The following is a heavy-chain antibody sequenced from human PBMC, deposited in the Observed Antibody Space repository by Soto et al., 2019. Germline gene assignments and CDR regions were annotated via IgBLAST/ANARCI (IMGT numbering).Heavy chain of an antibody. CDR3: ARHYREGPTGKVVYGLEY. D-gene: IGHD1-1*01. J-gene: IGHJ4*02. Sequence: SETLSLTCTVSGGSISSYYWSWIRQPPGKGLEWIGYIYYSGSTNYNPSLKSRVTISVDTSKNQFSLKLSSVTAADTAVYYCARHYREGPTGKVVYGLEYWGQGTLVTVSS. CDR1: GGSISSYY. CDR2: IYYSGST. V-gene: IGHV4-59*08.